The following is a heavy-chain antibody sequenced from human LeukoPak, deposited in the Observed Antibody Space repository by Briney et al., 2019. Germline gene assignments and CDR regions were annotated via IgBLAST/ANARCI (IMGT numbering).Heavy chain of an antibody. CDR3: TRAVAHLDY. CDR2: IRRQTYGGTT. Sequence: GGSLRLSCTASGFTFGDYAMSWVRQAPGKGLEWVGFIRRQTYGGTTEDAASVKGRFTISRDDSKSIAYLQMNSLKTEDTPVYYCTRAVAHLDYWGQGTLVTVSS. D-gene: IGHD4-23*01. J-gene: IGHJ4*02. CDR1: GFTFGDYA. V-gene: IGHV3-49*04.